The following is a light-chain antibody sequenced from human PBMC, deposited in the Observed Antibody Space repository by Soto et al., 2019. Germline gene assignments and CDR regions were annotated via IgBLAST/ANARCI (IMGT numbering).Light chain of an antibody. Sequence: SYGLTQPPSVSVSPGQTASITCSGDKLGGKYVCWYQQKPGQSPVLVIYEDSKRPSGIPERFSGSNSGNTATLTISGTQAMDEADYYCQAWDSSVVFGGGTKLTVL. CDR3: QAWDSSVV. CDR2: EDS. J-gene: IGLJ2*01. V-gene: IGLV3-1*01. CDR1: KLGGKY.